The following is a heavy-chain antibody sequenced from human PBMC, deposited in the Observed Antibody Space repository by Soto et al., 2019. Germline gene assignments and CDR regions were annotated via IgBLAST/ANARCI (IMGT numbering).Heavy chain of an antibody. CDR1: GGSISSSNW. D-gene: IGHD5-12*01. Sequence: QVQLQESGPGLAKPSGTLSLTCAVSGGSISSSNWWSWVRQPPGKGLEWIGEIYHSGSTNYNPSLKSRVTISVDKSKNQFSLKLSSVTAADTAVYYCARVEHSGYEPHYFDYWGQGTLVTVSS. CDR3: ARVEHSGYEPHYFDY. V-gene: IGHV4-4*02. CDR2: IYHSGST. J-gene: IGHJ4*02.